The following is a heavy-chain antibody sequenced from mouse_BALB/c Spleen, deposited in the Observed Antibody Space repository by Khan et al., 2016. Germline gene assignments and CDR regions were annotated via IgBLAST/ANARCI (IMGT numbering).Heavy chain of an antibody. D-gene: IGHD2-1*01. Sequence: EVQLQESGADLVKPGASVKLFCTASGFNIKDTYIHWVKQRPEQALEWIGRIDPANGNTEYDPKFQGKATITADISSNTAYLQLSSLTSEDTAVYYCARIYYGGAYWGQGTLVTVSA. CDR1: GFNIKDTY. V-gene: IGHV14-3*02. CDR3: ARIYYGGAY. CDR2: IDPANGNT. J-gene: IGHJ3*01.